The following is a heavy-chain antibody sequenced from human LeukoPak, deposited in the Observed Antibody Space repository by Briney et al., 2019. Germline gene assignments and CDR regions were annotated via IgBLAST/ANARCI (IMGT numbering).Heavy chain of an antibody. J-gene: IGHJ4*02. CDR1: GFTFDDYA. V-gene: IGHV3-74*01. D-gene: IGHD2-21*02. Sequence: GRSLRLSCAASGFTFDDYAMHWVRQAPGKGLVWVSHIKSDGSITSYADSVKGRFTISRDNAKNTLYLQMNSLRAEDTAVYYCARRLSPDFWGQGTLVTVSS. CDR3: ARRLSPDF. CDR2: IKSDGSIT.